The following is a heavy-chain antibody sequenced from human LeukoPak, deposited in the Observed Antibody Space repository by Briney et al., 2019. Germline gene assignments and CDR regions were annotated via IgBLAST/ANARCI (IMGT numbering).Heavy chain of an antibody. V-gene: IGHV3-53*01. CDR3: ASRHCSGGGCYFAGADPFDY. Sequence: GGSLRLSCAASGFTVSSAYVSWVRQAPGKGLEWVSVIYKGGNTYYIDSVKGRFTISRDTSKNTLYLQMNSLRAEDTAVYYCASRHCSGGGCYFAGADPFDYWGQGTLVTVSS. CDR1: GFTVSSAY. J-gene: IGHJ4*02. CDR2: IYKGGNT. D-gene: IGHD2-15*01.